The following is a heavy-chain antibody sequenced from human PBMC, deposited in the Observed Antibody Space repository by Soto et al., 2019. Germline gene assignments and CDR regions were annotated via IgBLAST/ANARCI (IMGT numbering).Heavy chain of an antibody. CDR3: AKDQTLGYCSGGSCHGGFDY. D-gene: IGHD2-15*01. CDR1: GFTFTTYW. Sequence: GGSLRLSCAASGFTFTTYWMHWVRQVPGKGLVWVSPINGSGSSICYADSVKGRSTISRDNSKNTLYLQMNSLRAEDTAVYYCAKDQTLGYCSGGSCHGGFDYWGQGTLVTVSS. J-gene: IGHJ4*02. V-gene: IGHV3-23*01. CDR2: INGSGSSI.